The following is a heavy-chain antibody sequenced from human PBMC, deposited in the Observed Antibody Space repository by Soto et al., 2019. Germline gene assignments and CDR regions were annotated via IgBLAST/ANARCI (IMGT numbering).Heavy chain of an antibody. CDR2: INPNSGGT. Sequence: ASVKVSCKASGYTFTGYYMHWVRQAPGQGLEWMGGINPNSGGTNYAQKFQGWVTMTRDTSISTAYMELSRLRSDDTAVYYCATPMATEDYYYYYGMDVWGQGTTVTVSS. CDR3: ATPMATEDYYYYYGMDV. V-gene: IGHV1-2*04. J-gene: IGHJ6*02. D-gene: IGHD5-12*01. CDR1: GYTFTGYY.